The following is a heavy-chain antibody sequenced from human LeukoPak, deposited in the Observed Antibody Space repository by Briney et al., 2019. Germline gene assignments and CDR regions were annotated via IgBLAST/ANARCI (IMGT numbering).Heavy chain of an antibody. CDR1: GGSISSYY. D-gene: IGHD2-2*01. CDR3: ARDRDVPAAISSGLSNLGTNWFDP. CDR2: IYTSGST. Sequence: SETLSLTCTVSGGSISSYYWSWIRQPAGKGLEWIGRIYTSGSTNYNPSLKSRVTMSVDTSKNQFSLKLSSVTAADTAVYYCARDRDVPAAISSGLSNLGTNWFDPWGQGTLVTVSS. J-gene: IGHJ5*02. V-gene: IGHV4-4*07.